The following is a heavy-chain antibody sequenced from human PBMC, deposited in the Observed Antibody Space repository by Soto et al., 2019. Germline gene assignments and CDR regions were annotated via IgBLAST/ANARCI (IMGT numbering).Heavy chain of an antibody. J-gene: IGHJ4*02. D-gene: IGHD1-1*01. CDR1: GFTFSTYA. CDR2: ISYDGSKK. Sequence: QVQLVESGGGVVQPGRSLRLSCAASGFTFSTYAMHWVRQAPGKGLEWVAVISYDGSKKYHADSVKGRFIISRDNSKNTVYLQMNSLRTEDTAVYYCASPRLSSDGTTPIDYWGQGTLVTVSS. V-gene: IGHV3-30-3*01. CDR3: ASPRLSSDGTTPIDY.